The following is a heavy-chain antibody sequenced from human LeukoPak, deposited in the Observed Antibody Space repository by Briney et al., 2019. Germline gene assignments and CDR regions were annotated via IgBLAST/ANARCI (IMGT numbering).Heavy chain of an antibody. Sequence: STVNVSCKASGYTFTGYYMHWVRQAPGQGLEWMGRINPNSGGTNYAQMFQGRVTMTRDTSISTAYMELSSLRSDDTAVYYCAREGSSGWYLTGKNAFDFWGQGTMVTVSS. D-gene: IGHD6-19*01. J-gene: IGHJ3*01. CDR3: AREGSSGWYLTGKNAFDF. V-gene: IGHV1-2*06. CDR2: INPNSGGT. CDR1: GYTFTGYY.